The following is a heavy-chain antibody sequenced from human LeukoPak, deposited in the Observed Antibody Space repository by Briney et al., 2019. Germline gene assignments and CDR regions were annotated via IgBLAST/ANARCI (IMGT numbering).Heavy chain of an antibody. CDR1: GFTFSNYW. CDR2: IKSDGSSS. D-gene: IGHD4-23*01. J-gene: IGHJ4*02. CDR3: AIDLDFGGYSNFDY. V-gene: IGHV3-74*01. Sequence: PGGSLRLSCAGSGFTFSNYWMHWVRQAPGKGLVWVSRIKSDGSSSTYADSVKGRFTISRDNAKNTLYLQMNTLRAEDTAVYYCAIDLDFGGYSNFDYWGQGTLVTVS.